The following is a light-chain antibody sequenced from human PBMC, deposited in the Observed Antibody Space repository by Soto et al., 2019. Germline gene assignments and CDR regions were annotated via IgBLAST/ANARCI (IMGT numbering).Light chain of an antibody. CDR2: AAS. CDR3: KQIYNTPLA. CDR1: QSISSY. Sequence: DTQMTQSPLFLSASVGDRVTITCRASQSISSYVNWYQHKPGKAPKLLIYAASRLQSGVPSRFSGSGSGTDFPLTISSLKPEDFATYYCKQIYNTPLAFGKGTRLEIK. J-gene: IGKJ5*01. V-gene: IGKV1-39*01.